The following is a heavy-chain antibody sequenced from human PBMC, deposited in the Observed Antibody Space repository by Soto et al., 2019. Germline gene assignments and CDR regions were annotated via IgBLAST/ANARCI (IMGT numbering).Heavy chain of an antibody. D-gene: IGHD6-19*01. Sequence: SETLCLTCTVAGGSISSSSYYWGWIRQPPGKGLEWIGSIYYSGSTYYNPSLKSRVTISVDTSKNQFSLKLSSVTAADTAVYYCASRSGYSSGWYYYYYGMDVWGQRTTVPVSS. V-gene: IGHV4-39*01. CDR1: GGSISSSSYY. J-gene: IGHJ6*02. CDR2: IYYSGST. CDR3: ASRSGYSSGWYYYYYGMDV.